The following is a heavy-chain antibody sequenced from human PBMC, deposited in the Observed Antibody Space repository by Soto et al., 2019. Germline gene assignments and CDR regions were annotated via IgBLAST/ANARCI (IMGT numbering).Heavy chain of an antibody. J-gene: IGHJ2*01. CDR3: ARRGPLMTTVPTDWYFDL. CDR2: ISAYNGNT. CDR1: GYTFTSYG. D-gene: IGHD4-17*01. V-gene: IGHV1-18*01. Sequence: QVQLVQSGAEVKKPGASVKVSCKASGYTFTSYGISWVRQAPGQGLEWMGWISAYNGNTNYAQKLQGRGTMTTDTSMSSAYMELRSLRSDDTAVYYCARRGPLMTTVPTDWYFDLWGRGTLVTVSS.